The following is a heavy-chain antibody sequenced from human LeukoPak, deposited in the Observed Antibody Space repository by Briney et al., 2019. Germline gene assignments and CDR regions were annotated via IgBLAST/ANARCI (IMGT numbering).Heavy chain of an antibody. CDR3: RVGATLFDY. CDR1: GYTFTNYY. D-gene: IGHD1-26*01. J-gene: IGHJ4*02. V-gene: IGHV1-46*01. Sequence: ASVKVSCKASGYTFTNYYMHWVRQAPGQGLEWMGVFNPSGGSTSYAQKLQGRVTMTTDTSTSTAYMELRSLRSDDTAVYYCRVGATLFDYWGQGTLVTVSS. CDR2: FNPSGGST.